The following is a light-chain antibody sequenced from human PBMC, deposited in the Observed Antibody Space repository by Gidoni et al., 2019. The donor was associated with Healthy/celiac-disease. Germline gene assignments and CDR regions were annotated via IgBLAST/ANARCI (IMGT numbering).Light chain of an antibody. CDR1: QSVSSN. J-gene: IGKJ2*01. CDR3: QQYNNWPPRGDT. V-gene: IGKV3-15*01. CDR2: GAS. Sequence: EIVMTQSPATLSVSQGERATLSCRASQSVSSNLAWYQQKPGQAPRLLIYGASTRATGIPARFSGSGSGTEFTLPISSLQSEDFAVYYCQQYNNWPPRGDTFGQGTKLEIK.